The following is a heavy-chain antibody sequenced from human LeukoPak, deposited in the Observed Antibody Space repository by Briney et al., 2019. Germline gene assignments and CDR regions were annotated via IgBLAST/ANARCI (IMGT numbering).Heavy chain of an antibody. CDR1: GGSISSSSYY. Sequence: SETLSLTCTVSGGSISSSSYYWGWVRQPPGKGLEWIGSIYYSGSTYYSPSLKSRVTISVHTSKNQFSLKLSSVTAADTAVYYCERQPGDPDNAFDIWGQGTMVTVCS. CDR2: IYYSGST. D-gene: IGHD4-17*01. V-gene: IGHV4-39*01. J-gene: IGHJ3*02. CDR3: ERQPGDPDNAFDI.